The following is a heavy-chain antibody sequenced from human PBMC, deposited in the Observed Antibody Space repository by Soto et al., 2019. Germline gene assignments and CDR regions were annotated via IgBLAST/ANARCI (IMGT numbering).Heavy chain of an antibody. CDR2: INPILSMS. D-gene: IGHD3-10*01. Sequence: QVQLVQSGAEVRKPGSSVKVSCKASGDTFSFYSINWVRQAPGLGLEWMGRINPILSMSNYAQRFQGRVTMPAEKSTSTAYMELSGLRSDDTAIYYCASSFGSGYRAFDYWGQGALVTVSS. J-gene: IGHJ4*02. V-gene: IGHV1-69*02. CDR3: ASSFGSGYRAFDY. CDR1: GDTFSFYS.